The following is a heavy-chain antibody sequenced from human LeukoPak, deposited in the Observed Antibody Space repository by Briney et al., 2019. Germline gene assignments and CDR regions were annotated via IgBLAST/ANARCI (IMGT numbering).Heavy chain of an antibody. D-gene: IGHD4/OR15-4a*01. J-gene: IGHJ6*03. CDR3: ARLPYSSAYGGYYYMDV. CDR2: IYHSGRT. Sequence: SETLSLTCTVSGYSISSAYYWGWIRQPPGKGLEWIGNIYHSGRTYYNPSLKSRVTISVDTSKNQLSLKLSSVTAADTAVYYCARLPYSSAYGGYYYMDVWGKGTTVTISS. CDR1: GYSISSAYY. V-gene: IGHV4-38-2*02.